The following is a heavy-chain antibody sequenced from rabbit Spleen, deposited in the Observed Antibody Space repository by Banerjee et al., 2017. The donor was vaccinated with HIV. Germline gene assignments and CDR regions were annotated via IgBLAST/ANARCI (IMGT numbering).Heavy chain of an antibody. CDR2: IDTGSSGFT. Sequence: QEQLVESGGGLVQPEGSLTLTCTASGFSFNDDYVMCWVRQAPGKGLEWIACIDTGSSGFTYFATWAKGRFTCSKTSSTTVTLQVTRLTAADTATYFCARDTSSSFSSYGMDLWGPGTLVTVS. D-gene: IGHD1-1*01. V-gene: IGHV1S45*01. CDR1: GFSFNDDYV. J-gene: IGHJ6*01. CDR3: ARDTSSSFSSYGMDL.